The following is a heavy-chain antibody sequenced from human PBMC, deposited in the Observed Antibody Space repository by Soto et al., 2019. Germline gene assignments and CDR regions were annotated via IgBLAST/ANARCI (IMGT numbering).Heavy chain of an antibody. D-gene: IGHD5-18*01. J-gene: IGHJ4*02. Sequence: PSETLSLTCTVSGGSISSYYWSWIRQPPGKGLEWIGYIYYSGSTNYNPSLKSRVTISVDTSKNQFSLKLSSVTAADTAVYYCARLSDVDTAMVFDYWGQGTLVTVSS. CDR3: ARLSDVDTAMVFDY. V-gene: IGHV4-59*08. CDR1: GGSISSYY. CDR2: IYYSGST.